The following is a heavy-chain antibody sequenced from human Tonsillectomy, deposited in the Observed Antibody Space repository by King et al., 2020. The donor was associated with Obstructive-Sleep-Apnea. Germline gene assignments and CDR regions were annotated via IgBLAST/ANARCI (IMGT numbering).Heavy chain of an antibody. J-gene: IGHJ4*02. Sequence: VQLQESGPGLVKPSETLSLTCTVSDYSISSGYYWGWIRQPPGKGLEWIGSIYHSGSTYYNPSLKSRVTISVDTSKNQFSLKLSSVTAADTAVYYCARDPMIFCSGGSCYGGYFDYWGQGTLVTVSS. CDR1: DYSISSGYY. D-gene: IGHD2-15*01. CDR3: ARDPMIFCSGGSCYGGYFDY. V-gene: IGHV4-38-2*02. CDR2: IYHSGST.